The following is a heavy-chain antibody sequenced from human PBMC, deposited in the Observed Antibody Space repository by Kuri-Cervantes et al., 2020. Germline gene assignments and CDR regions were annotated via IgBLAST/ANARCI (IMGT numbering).Heavy chain of an antibody. D-gene: IGHD6-25*01. CDR1: GFTFSSYA. J-gene: IGHJ4*02. CDR2: ISGSGGST. V-gene: IGHV3-23*01. CDR3: ARGGKYSSGPYYFDY. Sequence: GGSLRLSCAASGFTFSSYAMSWVRQAPGKGLEWVSAISGSGGSTYYADSVKGRFTISRDNSKNTLYLQMNSLRAEDTAVYYCARGGKYSSGPYYFDYWGQGTLVTVSS.